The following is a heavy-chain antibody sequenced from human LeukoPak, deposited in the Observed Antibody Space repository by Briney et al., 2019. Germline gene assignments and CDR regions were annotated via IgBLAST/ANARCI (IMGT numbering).Heavy chain of an antibody. Sequence: SETLSLTCTVSGYSISSGYYWSWIRQPPGKGLEWIGYIYYSGSTNYNPSLKSRVTISVDTSKNQFSLKLSSVTAADTAVYYCARGSVVTGYLDYWGQGTLVTVSP. D-gene: IGHD2-21*02. V-gene: IGHV4-61*01. J-gene: IGHJ4*02. CDR3: ARGSVVTGYLDY. CDR1: GYSISSGYY. CDR2: IYYSGST.